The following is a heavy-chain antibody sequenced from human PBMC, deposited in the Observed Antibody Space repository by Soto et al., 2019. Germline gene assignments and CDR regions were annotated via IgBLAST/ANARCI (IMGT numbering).Heavy chain of an antibody. Sequence: QITLKESGPTLVKPTQTLTLTCTFSGFSFSVNGVAVGWIRQPPGQALERLALIYWDDDQRYNPSLKDRLTITKDTSRNQVVHTMTNMDPVDTATYYCAHKRDVSRGFKYRGQGTLVTVSS. CDR3: AHKRDVSRGFKY. V-gene: IGHV2-5*02. CDR2: IYWDDDQ. D-gene: IGHD3-10*01. J-gene: IGHJ4*02. CDR1: GFSFSVNGVA.